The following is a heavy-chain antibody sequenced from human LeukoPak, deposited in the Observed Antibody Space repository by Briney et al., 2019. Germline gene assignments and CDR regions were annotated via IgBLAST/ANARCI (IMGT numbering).Heavy chain of an antibody. J-gene: IGHJ5*02. V-gene: IGHV3-23*01. CDR2: ISGGGDYT. Sequence: GGSLRLSCAASGFTFRNYAMTWVRQTPGKGLEWVSVISGGGDYTYYADSVKGRFTISRDNSKNTLYLQMNSLRAEDTAVYYCAKRDSGSWENWFDPWGQGTLVTVSS. CDR3: AKRDSGSWENWFDP. CDR1: GFTFRNYA. D-gene: IGHD1-26*01.